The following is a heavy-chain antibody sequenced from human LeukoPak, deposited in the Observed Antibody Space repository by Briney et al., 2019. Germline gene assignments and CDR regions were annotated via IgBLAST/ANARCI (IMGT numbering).Heavy chain of an antibody. CDR1: GFAFSGDN. Sequence: GGSLRLSCAASGFAFSGDNMNWVRQAPGKGLEWVSFIGTSGSYIKYADSVRGRFTISRDNAKNSLYLQMNSLRAEDTAMYFCARDRAIDIRAYDIWGQGTMVTVSS. V-gene: IGHV3-21*01. CDR2: IGTSGSYI. D-gene: IGHD5-12*01. J-gene: IGHJ3*02. CDR3: ARDRAIDIRAYDI.